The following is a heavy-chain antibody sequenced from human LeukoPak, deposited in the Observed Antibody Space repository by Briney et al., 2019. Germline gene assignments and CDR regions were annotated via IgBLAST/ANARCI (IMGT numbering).Heavy chain of an antibody. CDR1: GGSFSGYY. D-gene: IGHD5-24*01. V-gene: IGHV4-34*01. J-gene: IGHJ4*02. CDR3: ARGYQEMATIKTYYFDY. CDR2: INHSGST. Sequence: SETLSLTCAVYGGSFSGYYWSWIRQPPGKGLEWIGEINHSGSTNYNPSLKSRVTISVDTSKNQFSLKLISVTAADTAVYYCARGYQEMATIKTYYFDYWGQGTLVTVSS.